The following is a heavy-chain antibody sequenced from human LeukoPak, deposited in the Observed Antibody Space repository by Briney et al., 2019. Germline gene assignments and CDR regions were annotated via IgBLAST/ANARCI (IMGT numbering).Heavy chain of an antibody. CDR2: ISYDGSNK. J-gene: IGHJ4*02. Sequence: GGSLRLSCAASGFTFSSYGIHWVRQAPGKGLEWVAVISYDGSNKYYADSVKGRFTISRDNSKNTLYLQMDSLRAEDMAVYYCAKDVRWQLLPYYYFDYWGQGTLVTVSS. CDR3: AKDVRWQLLPYYYFDY. CDR1: GFTFSSYG. D-gene: IGHD2-15*01. V-gene: IGHV3-30*18.